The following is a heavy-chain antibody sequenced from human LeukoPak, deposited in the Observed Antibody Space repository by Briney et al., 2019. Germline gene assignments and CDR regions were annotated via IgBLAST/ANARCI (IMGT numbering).Heavy chain of an antibody. CDR1: GGSFSGYY. D-gene: IGHD6-13*01. CDR3: ARVEEYSSSWFDY. V-gene: IGHV4-34*01. CDR2: INHSGST. J-gene: IGHJ4*02. Sequence: PETLSLTCAVYGGSFSGYYWSWIRQPPGKGLEWIGEINHSGSTNYNPSLKSRVTISVDTSKNQFSLKLSSVTAADTAVYYCARVEEYSSSWFDYWGQGTLVTVSS.